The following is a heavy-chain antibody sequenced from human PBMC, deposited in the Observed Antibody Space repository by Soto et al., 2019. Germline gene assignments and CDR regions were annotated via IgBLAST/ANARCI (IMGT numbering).Heavy chain of an antibody. CDR3: ARVVGSGSYYNVNWFDP. J-gene: IGHJ5*02. V-gene: IGHV4-59*01. Sequence: SETLSLTCTVSGGSISSCYWSWIRQPPGKGLEWIGYIYYSGSTNYNPSPKSRVTISVDTSKNQFSLKLSSVTAADTAVYYCARVVGSGSYYNVNWFDPWGQGTLVTVSS. CDR1: GGSISSCY. D-gene: IGHD3-10*01. CDR2: IYYSGST.